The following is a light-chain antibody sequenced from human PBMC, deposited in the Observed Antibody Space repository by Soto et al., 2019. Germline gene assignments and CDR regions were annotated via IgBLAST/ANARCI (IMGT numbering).Light chain of an antibody. CDR2: GAS. CDR1: QSFRSN. Sequence: EIVMTQSPATLSVSPGERATLSCRASQSFRSNLAWYQQRPGQAPRLLIYGASTRDTGIPARFSGSESGTEFTLTISNLQSEDAAVYFCQQHNDWPRTFGQGTRLDI. CDR3: QQHNDWPRT. V-gene: IGKV3D-15*01. J-gene: IGKJ5*01.